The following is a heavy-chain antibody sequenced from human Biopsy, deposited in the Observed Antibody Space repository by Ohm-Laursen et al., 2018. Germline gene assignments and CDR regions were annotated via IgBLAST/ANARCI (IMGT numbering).Heavy chain of an antibody. D-gene: IGHD1-1*01. Sequence: VASVKVSCKVSGYTLTELSMHWVRQAPGKGLEWMGGFAPENGKTVYAQNFQARVSMTEDTSTDTAYMELRSLRSEDTAVYYCAADINVWNVNYWGQGTLVTVSS. CDR2: FAPENGKT. J-gene: IGHJ4*02. V-gene: IGHV1-24*01. CDR1: GYTLTELS. CDR3: AADINVWNVNY.